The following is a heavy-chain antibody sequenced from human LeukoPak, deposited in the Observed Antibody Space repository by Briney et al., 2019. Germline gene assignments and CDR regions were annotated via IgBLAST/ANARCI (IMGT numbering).Heavy chain of an antibody. CDR1: AFTFNNYA. D-gene: IGHD4-11*01. J-gene: IGHJ3*01. V-gene: IGHV3-23*01. CDR2: VSGSGGNT. CDR3: ARVDYSRTSGAFDV. Sequence: PGGSLRLSCAASAFTFNNYAVTWVRQAPGKGLEWVSRVSGSGGNTYYADSVKGRFTISRDHSKNTLNLQMNRLRGDDTAVYYCARVDYSRTSGAFDVWGQGTMVTVSS.